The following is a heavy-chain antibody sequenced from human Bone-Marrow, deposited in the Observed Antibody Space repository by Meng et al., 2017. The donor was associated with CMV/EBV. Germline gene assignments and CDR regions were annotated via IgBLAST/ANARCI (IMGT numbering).Heavy chain of an antibody. V-gene: IGHV3-43D*03. Sequence: GESLKISCAASGFTFDDYAMHWVRQAPGKGLEWVSLISWDGGSTYYADPVKGRFTISRDNSKNSLYLQMNSLRAEDTALYYCAKLSIAAAGTDAFDIWGQGTMVTVSS. D-gene: IGHD6-13*01. CDR2: ISWDGGST. CDR1: GFTFDDYA. CDR3: AKLSIAAAGTDAFDI. J-gene: IGHJ3*02.